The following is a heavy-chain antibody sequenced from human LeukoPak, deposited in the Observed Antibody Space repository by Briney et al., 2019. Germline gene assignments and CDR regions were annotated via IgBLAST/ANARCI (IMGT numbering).Heavy chain of an antibody. D-gene: IGHD5-12*01. CDR3: LGSGYGSH. V-gene: IGHV3-7*03. Sequence: PGGSLRLSCVGSGFTLSSYWMNWVRQAPGKGLEWAANINPDGRKDIYVDSVKGRFTISRDNAKNSVFLQMNSLRVEDTAVYYCLGSGYGSHWGQGTQVTVSP. J-gene: IGHJ4*02. CDR2: INPDGRKD. CDR1: GFTLSSYW.